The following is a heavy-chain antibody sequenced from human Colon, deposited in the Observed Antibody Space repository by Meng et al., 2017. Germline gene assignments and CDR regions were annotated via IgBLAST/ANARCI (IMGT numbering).Heavy chain of an antibody. D-gene: IGHD2-2*01. CDR3: TRGWMPE. J-gene: IGHJ4*01. Sequence: LLVSGGGLFQPGEPRGLSCPASGFSFSAFSLSWVRQAPGKGLEWVSSITGDSTYIYYADSVKGRFTVSRDNAKNSLYLQMNSLRADDTAVYYCTRGWMPEWGQGTLVTVSS. CDR2: ITGDSTYI. CDR1: GFSFSAFS. V-gene: IGHV3-21*01.